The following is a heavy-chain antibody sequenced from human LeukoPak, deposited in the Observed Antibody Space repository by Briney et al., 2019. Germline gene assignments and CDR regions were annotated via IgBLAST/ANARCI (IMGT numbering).Heavy chain of an antibody. J-gene: IGHJ4*02. CDR3: ARHKPTVAGLFDY. D-gene: IGHD6-19*01. Sequence: SETLSLTCTVSGGSISSSSYYWGWIRQPPGKGLEWIGYIYYSGSTNYNPSLKSRVTISVDTSKNQFSLKLSSVAAADTAVYYCARHKPTVAGLFDYWGQGTLVTVSS. V-gene: IGHV4-61*05. CDR2: IYYSGST. CDR1: GGSISSSSYY.